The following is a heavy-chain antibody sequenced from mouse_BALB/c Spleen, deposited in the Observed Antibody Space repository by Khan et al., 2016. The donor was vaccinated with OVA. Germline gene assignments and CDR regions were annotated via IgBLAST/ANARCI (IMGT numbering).Heavy chain of an antibody. CDR3: ARENYYGRSCEAMDY. CDR2: IGPGSSNA. J-gene: IGHJ4*01. D-gene: IGHD1-1*01. Sequence: DLVKPGASVKLSCKASGYTFTSYWINWIKQRPGQGLEWIGRIGPGSSNAYYNDMFKDKATLTVDTSSNTAYIQLSSLSAEDSAVYFCARENYYGRSCEAMDYWGQGTSVTVSA. CDR1: GYTFTSYW. V-gene: IGHV1S41*01.